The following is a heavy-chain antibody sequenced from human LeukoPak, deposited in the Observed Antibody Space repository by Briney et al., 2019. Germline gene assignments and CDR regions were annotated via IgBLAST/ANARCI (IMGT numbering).Heavy chain of an antibody. CDR1: GFTFSDHY. CDR2: TRNKANSYTT. Sequence: GGSLRLSCAAFGFTFSDHYMDWVRQAPGKGLEWVGRTRNKANSYTTEYAASVKGRFTISRDDSKNSLYLQMNSLKTEDTAVYYCASGDYDEYGYWGQGTLVTVSS. D-gene: IGHD4-17*01. J-gene: IGHJ4*02. CDR3: ASGDYDEYGY. V-gene: IGHV3-72*01.